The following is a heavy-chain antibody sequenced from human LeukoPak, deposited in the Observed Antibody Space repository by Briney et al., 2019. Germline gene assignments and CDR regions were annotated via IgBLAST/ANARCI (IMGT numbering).Heavy chain of an antibody. CDR2: IYYSGST. J-gene: IGHJ4*02. CDR1: GGSISTYY. V-gene: IGHV4-59*08. CDR3: ARLSIVGATNFDY. D-gene: IGHD1-26*01. Sequence: SETLSLTCTVSGGSISTYYWSWIRQPPGKGLEWIGYIYYSGSTTYKPSLKSRVTISVDTSKNQFSLKLSSVTAADTAVYYCARLSIVGATNFDYWGQGTLVTVSS.